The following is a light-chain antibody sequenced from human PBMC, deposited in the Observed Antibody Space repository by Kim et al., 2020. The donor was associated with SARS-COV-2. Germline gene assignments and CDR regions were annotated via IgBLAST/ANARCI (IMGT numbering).Light chain of an antibody. J-gene: IGKJ2*01. CDR2: NAS. V-gene: IGKV1-5*01. CDR1: QSISRC. CDR3: QQYDTDPNT. Sequence: ASVEYRVTLTCRASQSISRCLAWYQQKPGKAPNLLIYNASSLESGVPSRFSGRGSGTEFTHTISSLQPDDFATYYCQQYDTDPNTFGQGTKLEI.